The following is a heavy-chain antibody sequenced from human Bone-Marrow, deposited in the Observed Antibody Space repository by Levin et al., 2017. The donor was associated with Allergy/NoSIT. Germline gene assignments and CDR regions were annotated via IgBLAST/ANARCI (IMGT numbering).Heavy chain of an antibody. V-gene: IGHV3-33*01. CDR3: ARAKERGHYYDY. CDR2: IWYDGSNK. J-gene: IGHJ4*02. D-gene: IGHD1-26*01. CDR1: GFTFSSYG. Sequence: GGSLRLSCAASGFTFSSYGMHWVRQAPGKGLEWVAVIWYDGSNKYYADSVKGRFTISRDNSKNTLYLQMNSLRAEDTAVYYCARAKERGHYYDYWGQGTLVTVSS.